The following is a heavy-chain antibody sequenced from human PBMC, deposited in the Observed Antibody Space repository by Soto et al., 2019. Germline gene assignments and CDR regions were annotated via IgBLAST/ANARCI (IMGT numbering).Heavy chain of an antibody. V-gene: IGHV3-23*01. D-gene: IGHD2-21*01. CDR1: GFTFSTFS. J-gene: IGHJ4*02. CDR3: EKDPAGNGDSEGLFDF. Sequence: VQLLETGGGLVQPGGSLRLSCEASGFTFSTFSMSWVRQSPGKGLEWVSAITGSGDYTYYADPVKGRFTLSRDNSKNSLYLQMNSLGVDDTAIYFCEKDPAGNGDSEGLFDFWGQGTLVTVSS. CDR2: ITGSGDYT.